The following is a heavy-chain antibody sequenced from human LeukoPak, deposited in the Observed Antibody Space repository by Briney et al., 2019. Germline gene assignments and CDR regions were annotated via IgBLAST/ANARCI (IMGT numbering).Heavy chain of an antibody. J-gene: IGHJ6*02. D-gene: IGHD3-10*01. Sequence: GGSLRLSCAASGFTVSSKYMGWVRQAPGKGLEWVSIIYSDGSTYYADPVKGRFTISRDNAKNSLYLQMNSLRAEDTAVYYCARDLRYYGLGISYYYYGMDVWGQGTTVTVSS. CDR3: ARDLRYYGLGISYYYYGMDV. CDR2: IYSDGST. V-gene: IGHV3-53*01. CDR1: GFTVSSKY.